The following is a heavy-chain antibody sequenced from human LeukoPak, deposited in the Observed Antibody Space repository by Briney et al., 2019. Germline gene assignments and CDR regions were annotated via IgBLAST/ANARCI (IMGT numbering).Heavy chain of an antibody. Sequence: GRSLRLSCAASRFTFSNYGMHWVRQAPGKGLEWVAVISYDGSNKYYADSVKGRFTISRDNAKNSLYLQMNSLRAEDTAVYYCARALDIVATITPIDYWGQGTLVTVSS. CDR3: ARALDIVATITPIDY. J-gene: IGHJ4*02. CDR1: RFTFSNYG. V-gene: IGHV3-30*03. CDR2: ISYDGSNK. D-gene: IGHD5-12*01.